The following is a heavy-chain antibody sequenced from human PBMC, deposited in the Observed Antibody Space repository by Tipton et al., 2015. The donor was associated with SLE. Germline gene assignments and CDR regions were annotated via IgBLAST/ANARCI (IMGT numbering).Heavy chain of an antibody. J-gene: IGHJ3*02. Sequence: TLSLTCTVSGGSISSGSYYWSWIRQPAGKGLEWIGYIYTSGSTNYNPSLKSRVTISVDTSKNQFSLKLSSVTAADTAVYYCARDKSGYSYGDAFDIWGQGTMVTVSS. CDR1: GGSISSGSYY. V-gene: IGHV4-61*09. CDR2: IYTSGST. CDR3: ARDKSGYSYGDAFDI. D-gene: IGHD5-18*01.